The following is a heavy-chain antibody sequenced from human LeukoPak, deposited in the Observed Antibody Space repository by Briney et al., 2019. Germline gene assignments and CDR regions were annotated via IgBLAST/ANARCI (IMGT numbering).Heavy chain of an antibody. Sequence: GGSLRLSCAASGFTFSSYGMHWVRQAPGKGLEWVAFIRYDGSNKYYADSVKGRFTISRDNSKNTLYLQMNSLRAEDTAVYYCAKSNRYYVSSGYSGYWGQGTLVTVSS. CDR3: AKSNRYYVSSGYSGY. D-gene: IGHD3-22*01. CDR2: IRYDGSNK. V-gene: IGHV3-30*02. CDR1: GFTFSSYG. J-gene: IGHJ4*02.